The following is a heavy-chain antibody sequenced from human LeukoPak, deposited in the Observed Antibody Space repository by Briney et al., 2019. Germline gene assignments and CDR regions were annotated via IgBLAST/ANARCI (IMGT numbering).Heavy chain of an antibody. CDR2: ISYDESNQ. CDR3: ARYSYGHFDY. J-gene: IGHJ4*02. D-gene: IGHD5-18*01. V-gene: IGHV3-30*04. Sequence: GGSLRLSCPASGFTVSRYAMHWVRQAPGKGLEWVAVISYDESNQYYADSVKGRFTISRDNSKNTLSLQMNSVRAEDTAVYYCARYSYGHFDYWGQGTLVTVSS. CDR1: GFTVSRYA.